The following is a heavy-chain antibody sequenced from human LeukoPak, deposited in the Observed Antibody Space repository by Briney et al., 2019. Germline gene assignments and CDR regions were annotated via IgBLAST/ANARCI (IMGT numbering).Heavy chain of an antibody. D-gene: IGHD2-2*01. CDR2: ISYDGIDK. V-gene: IGHV3-30*18. J-gene: IGHJ4*02. CDR1: GFTFSSYA. Sequence: PGGSLRLPCAASGFTFSSYAMHWVRQTPGKGLEWVAVISYDGIDKYYADSVKGRFTISRDNSKNTLYLQMNSLKSEDTAVYYCAKGSCSSTTCLKTDWGQGAPVTVSS. CDR3: AKGSCSSTTCLKTD.